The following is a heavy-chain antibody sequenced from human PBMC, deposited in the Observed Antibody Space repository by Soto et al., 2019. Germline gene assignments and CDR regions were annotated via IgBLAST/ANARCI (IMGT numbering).Heavy chain of an antibody. CDR3: AKEIGYCSSTSCYGYYYYYGMDV. D-gene: IGHD2-2*01. CDR2: ISGSGGST. V-gene: IGHV3-23*01. Sequence: GGSLRLSCAASGFTFSSYAMSWVRQAPGKGLEWVSAISGSGGSTYYADSVKGRFTISRDNSKNTLYLQMNSLRAEDTAVYYCAKEIGYCSSTSCYGYYYYYGMDVWGQGTTVTVS. J-gene: IGHJ6*02. CDR1: GFTFSSYA.